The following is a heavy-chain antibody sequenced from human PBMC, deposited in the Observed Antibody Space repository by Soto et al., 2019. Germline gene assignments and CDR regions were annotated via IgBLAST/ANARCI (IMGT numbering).Heavy chain of an antibody. CDR3: AKMDDYGDYGSFDY. CDR2: ISGSGGST. V-gene: IGHV3-23*01. CDR1: GFTFSSYA. Sequence: EVQLLESGGGLVQPGGSLRLSCAASGFTFSSYAMSWVRQAPGKGLEWVSAISGSGGSTYYADSVKGRFTISRDNSKNTLYLKMNSLRAEDTAVYYCAKMDDYGDYGSFDYWRQGTLVTVS. J-gene: IGHJ4*02. D-gene: IGHD4-17*01.